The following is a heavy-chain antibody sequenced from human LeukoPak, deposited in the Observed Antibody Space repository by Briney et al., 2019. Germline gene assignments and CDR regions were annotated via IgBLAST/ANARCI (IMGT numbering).Heavy chain of an antibody. Sequence: SETLSLTCTVSGGSISSYYRSWIRQPPGKGLEWIGYIYYSGSTNYNPSLKSRVTISVDTSKNQFSLKLSSVTAADTAVYYCARIIVVVPAAFIDAFDIWGQGTMVTVSS. V-gene: IGHV4-59*08. CDR3: ARIIVVVPAAFIDAFDI. J-gene: IGHJ3*02. CDR2: IYYSGST. CDR1: GGSISSYY. D-gene: IGHD2-2*01.